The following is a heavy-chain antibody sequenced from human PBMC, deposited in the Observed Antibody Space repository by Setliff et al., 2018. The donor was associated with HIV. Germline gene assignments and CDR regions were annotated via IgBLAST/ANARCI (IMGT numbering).Heavy chain of an antibody. CDR1: GYTFMEYY. J-gene: IGHJ4*02. Sequence: GASVKVSCKASGYTFMEYYIHWLRQAPGQGLEWMGWISPQRGDPKYAQNFEGRVTLTRDTSINTVYMELTRLRSDDTAVYYCARDEPKNTEAAPAYWGQGTLVTVSS. D-gene: IGHD6-6*01. CDR3: ARDEPKNTEAAPAY. CDR2: ISPQRGDP. V-gene: IGHV1-2*02.